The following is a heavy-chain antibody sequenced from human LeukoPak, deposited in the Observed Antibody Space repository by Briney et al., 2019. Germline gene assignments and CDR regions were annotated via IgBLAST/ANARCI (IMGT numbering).Heavy chain of an antibody. Sequence: TSETLSLTCTVSGGSISNYYWSWIRQPAGKGLEWIGRIYTSGSTDYNPSLRSRVTMSLDTSKNQIYMNLNSVTAADTAVYSCATRYGSGRGGLGAFDIWGQGTMVTVSS. V-gene: IGHV4-4*07. J-gene: IGHJ3*02. D-gene: IGHD3-10*01. CDR3: ATRYGSGRGGLGAFDI. CDR1: GGSISNYY. CDR2: IYTSGST.